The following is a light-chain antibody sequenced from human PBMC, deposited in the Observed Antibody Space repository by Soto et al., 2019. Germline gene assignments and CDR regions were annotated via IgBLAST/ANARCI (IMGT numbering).Light chain of an antibody. CDR1: QNINSNY. J-gene: IGKJ4*01. CDR2: DTS. V-gene: IGKV3-20*01. CDR3: QQYGTSPRT. Sequence: EIVLTQSPGTLSLSQGERATLSCRASQNINSNYLAWYQRKPGQAPRLLIYDTSNRATGVPDRFSGSGSETEFTLTISRLEPADFAVYYCQQYGTSPRTFGGGTKVEIK.